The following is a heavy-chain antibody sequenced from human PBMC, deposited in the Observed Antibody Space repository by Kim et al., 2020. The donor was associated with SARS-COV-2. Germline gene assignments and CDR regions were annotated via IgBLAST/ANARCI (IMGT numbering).Heavy chain of an antibody. CDR2: INTNTGNP. CDR1: GYTFTSYA. V-gene: IGHV7-4-1*02. Sequence: ASVKVSCKASGYTFTSYAMNWVRQAPGQGLEWMGWINTNTGNPTYAQGFTGRFVFSLDTSVSTAYLQISSLKAEDTAVYYCARDSFSSPADILWFGEGPSNWFDPWGQGTLVTVSS. CDR3: ARDSFSSPADILWFGEGPSNWFDP. D-gene: IGHD3-10*01. J-gene: IGHJ5*02.